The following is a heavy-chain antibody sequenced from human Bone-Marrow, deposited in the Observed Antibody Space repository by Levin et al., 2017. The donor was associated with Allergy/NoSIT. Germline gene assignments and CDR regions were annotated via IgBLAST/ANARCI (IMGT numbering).Heavy chain of an antibody. CDR2: IIPILGIA. V-gene: IGHV1-69*04. CDR3: ARDPPANYGSGRLADFDY. CDR1: GGTFSSYA. Sequence: SVKVSCKASGGTFSSYAISWVRQAPGQGLEWMGRIIPILGIANYAQKFQGRVTITADKSTSTAYMELSSLRSEDTAVYYCARDPPANYGSGRLADFDYWGQGTLVTVSS. D-gene: IGHD3-10*01. J-gene: IGHJ4*02.